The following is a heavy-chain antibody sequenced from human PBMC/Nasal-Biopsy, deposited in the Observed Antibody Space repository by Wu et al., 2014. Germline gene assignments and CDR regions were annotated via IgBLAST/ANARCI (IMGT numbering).Heavy chain of an antibody. D-gene: IGHD3-16*01. CDR3: ARHAETYYDYVWGPRGRSAFXI. J-gene: IGHJ3*02. Sequence: VKVSCKASGYTFSDYYMHWVRQAPGQGLEWMGRINPNSGGTNYAQKFQGRVTISVDTSKNQFSLKLSSVTAADTAVYYCARHAETYYDYVWGPRGRSAFXILGQGTMVTVSS. CDR2: INPNSGGT. V-gene: IGHV1-2*06. CDR1: GYTFSDYY.